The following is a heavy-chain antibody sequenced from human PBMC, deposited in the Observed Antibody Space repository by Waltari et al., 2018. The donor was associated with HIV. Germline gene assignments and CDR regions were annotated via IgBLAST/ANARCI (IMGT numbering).Heavy chain of an antibody. J-gene: IGHJ4*02. Sequence: QVQLHQWAAGLLKPSETLSLPCAVYVQSFRRDYCSWIRQPPGKGLEWIGAIDHRGRTKFNTSLKSRVTMSADKSKNQLSLKLSSVTAADTAVYFCARPVDCTSTTCTGPFDYWGQGNLVTVST. V-gene: IGHV4-34*01. CDR1: VQSFRRDY. CDR3: ARPVDCTSTTCTGPFDY. D-gene: IGHD6-13*01. CDR2: IDHRGRT.